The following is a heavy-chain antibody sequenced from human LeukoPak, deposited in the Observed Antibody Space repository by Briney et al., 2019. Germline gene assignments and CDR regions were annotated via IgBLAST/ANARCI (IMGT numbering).Heavy chain of an antibody. CDR3: VPGGQYFAS. D-gene: IGHD3-10*01. Sequence: QAGESLKISCAASGFTFSSYWMHWVRQAPGKGLVWVSRVDSDGSITSYADNVKGRFTISRDNAKNTLYLQMNSLRAEDTAVYHCVPGGQYFASWGQGTLVTVSS. J-gene: IGHJ4*02. CDR1: GFTFSSYW. V-gene: IGHV3-74*01. CDR2: VDSDGSIT.